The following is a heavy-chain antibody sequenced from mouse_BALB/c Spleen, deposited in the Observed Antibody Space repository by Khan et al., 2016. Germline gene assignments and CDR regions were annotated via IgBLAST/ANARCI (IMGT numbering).Heavy chain of an antibody. CDR2: IDTNTGEP. Sequence: QIQLVQSGPELKKPGETVKISCKASGYSFTNYGMNWVKQAPGKGLKWMGWIDTNTGEPTYDEEFKGRFAFSLENYAITAYLQINNLKNDDTATYFCARWGYDYAWFAYCDQGTLVTVSA. CDR1: GYSFTNYG. V-gene: IGHV9-3*02. D-gene: IGHD2-4*01. J-gene: IGHJ3*01. CDR3: ARWGYDYAWFAY.